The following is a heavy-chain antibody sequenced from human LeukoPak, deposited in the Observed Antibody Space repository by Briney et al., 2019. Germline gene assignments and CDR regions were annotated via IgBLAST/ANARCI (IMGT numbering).Heavy chain of an antibody. V-gene: IGHV5-51*01. CDR2: IYPGDSDT. CDR1: GYSFTSYW. J-gene: IGHJ4*02. Sequence: GESLKISCKGSGYSFTSYWIGWVRQMPGKGLEWMGIIYPGDSDTRYSPSFQGQVTISADKSISTAYLQWSSLKASDTAMYYCASRYSSSWYEFDYWGQGTLVTVSS. D-gene: IGHD6-13*01. CDR3: ASRYSSSWYEFDY.